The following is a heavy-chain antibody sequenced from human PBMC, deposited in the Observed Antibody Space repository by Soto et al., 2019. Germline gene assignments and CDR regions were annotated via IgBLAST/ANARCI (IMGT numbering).Heavy chain of an antibody. Sequence: GASVKVSCKASGGTFSSYAISWVRQAPGQGLEWMGGIIPIFGTANYAQKFQGRVTITADESTSTAYMELSSLRSEDTAVYYCAIRYCSSTSCPFYYYYGMDIWGQGTTVTVSS. J-gene: IGHJ6*02. CDR1: GGTFSSYA. V-gene: IGHV1-69*13. CDR3: AIRYCSSTSCPFYYYYGMDI. D-gene: IGHD2-2*01. CDR2: IIPIFGTA.